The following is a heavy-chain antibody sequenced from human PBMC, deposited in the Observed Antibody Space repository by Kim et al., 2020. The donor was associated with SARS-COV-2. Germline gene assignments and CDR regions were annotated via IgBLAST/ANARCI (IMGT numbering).Heavy chain of an antibody. CDR3: ARGGIAAAGTLPFDY. CDR1: GGTFSSYA. D-gene: IGHD6-13*01. Sequence: SVKVSCKASGGTFSSYAISWVRQAPGQGLEWMGGIIPIFGTANYAQKFQGRVTITADESTSTAYMELSSLRSEDTAVYYCARGGIAAAGTLPFDYWGQGTLVTVSS. J-gene: IGHJ4*02. V-gene: IGHV1-69*13. CDR2: IIPIFGTA.